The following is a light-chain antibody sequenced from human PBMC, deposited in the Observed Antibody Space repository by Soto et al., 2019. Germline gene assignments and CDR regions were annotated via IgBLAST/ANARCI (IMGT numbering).Light chain of an antibody. CDR2: GAS. CDR3: QHYGSSEWT. Sequence: EIVLTQSPGTLSLSPGERATLSCRASQSVSSSYLAWYQQKPGQAPRLLIYGASSRATGIPDRFSGSGSGTVFTLSISRLETEEFAVYYYQHYGSSEWTFGPGTKVEIK. J-gene: IGKJ1*01. CDR1: QSVSSSY. V-gene: IGKV3-20*01.